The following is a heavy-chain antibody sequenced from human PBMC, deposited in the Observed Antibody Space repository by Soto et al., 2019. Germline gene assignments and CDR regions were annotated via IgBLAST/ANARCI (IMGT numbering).Heavy chain of an antibody. CDR1: GGSSSGAGYY. V-gene: IGHV4-31*03. CDR3: GGAGYSGYDSAFDI. CDR2: IYYSGST. J-gene: IGHJ3*02. D-gene: IGHD5-12*01. Sequence: SETLSLTCTVSGGSSSGAGYYWLWIRQHPGKGLECIGYIYYSGSTYYNPSLKSRVTISVDTSKNQFSLKLSSVTAADTAVYYCGGAGYSGYDSAFDIWGQGTMVTVS.